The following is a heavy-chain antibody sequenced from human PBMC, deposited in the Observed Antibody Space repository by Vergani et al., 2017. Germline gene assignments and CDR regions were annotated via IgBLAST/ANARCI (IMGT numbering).Heavy chain of an antibody. D-gene: IGHD3-22*01. J-gene: IGHJ3*02. V-gene: IGHV3-30*18. CDR2: ISYDGSNK. CDR3: AKSYLTYYYDSSGYGGNAFDI. CDR1: GFTFSSYG. Sequence: QVQLVESGGGVVQPGRSLRLSCADSGFTFSSYGMHWVRQAPGKGLEWVAVISYDGSNKYYADSVKGRFTISRDNSKNTLYLQMNSLRAEDTAVYYCAKSYLTYYYDSSGYGGNAFDIWGQGTMVTVSS.